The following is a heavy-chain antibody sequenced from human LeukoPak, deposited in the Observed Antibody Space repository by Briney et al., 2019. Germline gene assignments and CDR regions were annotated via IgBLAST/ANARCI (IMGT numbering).Heavy chain of an antibody. J-gene: IGHJ4*02. CDR1: GGSISSSSFS. Sequence: SETLSLTCTVSGGSISSSSFSWVWIRQPPGKGLQWIGNIHYSGSSYYNPSPKSRVTISVDTSRNIFSLKMHSVTAADTAVYYCAAMSSRFEYYFDYWGQGTLVPVSS. CDR3: AAMSSRFEYYFDY. CDR2: IHYSGSS. V-gene: IGHV4-39*01. D-gene: IGHD5/OR15-5a*01.